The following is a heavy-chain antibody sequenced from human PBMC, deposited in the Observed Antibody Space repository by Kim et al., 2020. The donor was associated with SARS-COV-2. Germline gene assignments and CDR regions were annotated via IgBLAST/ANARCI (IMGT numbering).Heavy chain of an antibody. V-gene: IGHV3-33*06. CDR1: GFTFRSSA. J-gene: IGHJ6*02. Sequence: GGSLRLSCAASGFTFRSSAMHWVRPAPGKGLEWVAVIWYDGSNKYYADSVKGRFTISRDNSQHTLYLQMNSLRAEDTAVDYCAKSGYGCSSTSCSNARRYRGEDYYYYYGMDVCGQGTTVTVSS. D-gene: IGHD2-2*01. CDR2: IWYDGSNK. CDR3: AKSGYGCSSTSCSNARRYRGEDYYYYYGMDV.